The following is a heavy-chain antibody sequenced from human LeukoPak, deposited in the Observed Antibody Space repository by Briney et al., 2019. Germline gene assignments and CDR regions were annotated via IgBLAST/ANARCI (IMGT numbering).Heavy chain of an antibody. Sequence: GGSLRLSCAASGFTFSSYWTHWVRQAPGKGLVWVSRINSDGSSTSYADSVKGRFTISRDNAKNTLYLQMNSLRAEDTAVYYCARAYYYDSSGYLGYWGQGTLVTVSS. CDR1: GFTFSSYW. CDR3: ARAYYYDSSGYLGY. D-gene: IGHD3-22*01. J-gene: IGHJ4*02. V-gene: IGHV3-74*01. CDR2: INSDGSST.